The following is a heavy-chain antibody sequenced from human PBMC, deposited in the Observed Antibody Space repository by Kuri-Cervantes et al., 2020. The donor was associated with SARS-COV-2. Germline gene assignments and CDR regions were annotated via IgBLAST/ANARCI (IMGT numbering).Heavy chain of an antibody. CDR2: ISGSGGST. CDR3: AKGHSDIVVVVAATPLDY. CDR1: GFTFSSYA. V-gene: IGHV3-23*01. J-gene: IGHJ4*02. D-gene: IGHD2-15*01. Sequence: GGSLRLSCAASGFTFSSYAMSWVRQAPGKGLEWVSAISGSGGSTYYADSVKGRFTISRDNSKNTLYLQMNSLRAEDTAVYYCAKGHSDIVVVVAATPLDYWGQGTLVTVSS.